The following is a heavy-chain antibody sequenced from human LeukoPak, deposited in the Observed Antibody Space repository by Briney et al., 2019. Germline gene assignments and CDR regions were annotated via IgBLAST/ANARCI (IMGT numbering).Heavy chain of an antibody. V-gene: IGHV3-7*05. Sequence: GGSLRLSCVASGFPFSSNWMTWVRQAPGKGLEWVATIKPDKSETYYVDSVKGRFTLSRDNAKNSLSLQMNSLRDEDTAVYYCARDLYGGHSYDYWGLGTLVTVSS. CDR1: GFPFSSNW. J-gene: IGHJ4*02. CDR2: IKPDKSET. D-gene: IGHD4/OR15-4a*01. CDR3: ARDLYGGHSYDY.